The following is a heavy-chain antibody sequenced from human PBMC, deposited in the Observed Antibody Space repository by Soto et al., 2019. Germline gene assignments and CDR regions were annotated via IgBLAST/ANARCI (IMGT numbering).Heavy chain of an antibody. CDR2: INPSGGST. CDR3: ARVSLDYYGSGSYDYFDY. J-gene: IGHJ4*02. Sequence: ASVKVSCKASGYTFTSYYMHWVRQAPGQGLEWMGIINPSGGSTSYAQKFQGRVTMTRDTSTSTVYMELSSLRSEDTAVYYCARVSLDYYGSGSYDYFDYWGQGTLVTVSS. D-gene: IGHD3-10*01. V-gene: IGHV1-46*03. CDR1: GYTFTSYY.